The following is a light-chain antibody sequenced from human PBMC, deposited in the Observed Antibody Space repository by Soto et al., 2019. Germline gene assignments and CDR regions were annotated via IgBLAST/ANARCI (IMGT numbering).Light chain of an antibody. CDR1: XSLLHSNGYNY. Sequence: DIVMTQSPLSLXVTPXXPASISCRSSXSLLHSNGYNYLEWYLQKPGQSPQLLIYLGSNRASGVPDRFSGSGSGTDFTLKISRVXXXXVGXXXXXXVLKTVTFGQGTRLEIK. J-gene: IGKJ5*01. CDR2: LGS. V-gene: IGKV2-28*01. CDR3: XXVLKTVT.